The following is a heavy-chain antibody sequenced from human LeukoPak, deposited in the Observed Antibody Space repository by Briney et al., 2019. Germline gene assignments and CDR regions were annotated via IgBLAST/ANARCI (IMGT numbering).Heavy chain of an antibody. CDR1: GGTFSSYA. V-gene: IGHV1-69*13. J-gene: IGHJ4*02. D-gene: IGHD3-22*01. Sequence: SVKVSCKASGGTFSSYAISWVRQAPGQGLEWMGGIIPIFGTANYAQKFQGRVTITADESTSTAYMELSSLRSEDTAVYYCARDRSHGYYYDSSGYLTPTFFDYWGQGTLVTVSS. CDR3: ARDRSHGYYYDSSGYLTPTFFDY. CDR2: IIPIFGTA.